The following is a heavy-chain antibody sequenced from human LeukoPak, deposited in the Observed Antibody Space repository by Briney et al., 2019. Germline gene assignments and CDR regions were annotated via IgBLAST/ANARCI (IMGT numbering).Heavy chain of an antibody. CDR1: GFTFSSYC. D-gene: IGHD3-22*01. CDR2: ISSSSSYI. J-gene: IGHJ4*02. V-gene: IGHV3-21*01. Sequence: GGSLRLSCAASGFTFSSYCMSWVRQAPGKGLEWVSSISSSSSYIYYADSVKGRFTISRDNAKNSLYLQMNSLRAEDTAVYYCASGVYDSSGYYLDYWGQGTLVTVSS. CDR3: ASGVYDSSGYYLDY.